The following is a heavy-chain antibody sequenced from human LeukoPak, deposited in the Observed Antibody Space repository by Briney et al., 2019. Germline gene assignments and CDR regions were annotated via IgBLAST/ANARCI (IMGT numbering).Heavy chain of an antibody. CDR1: GYTFTSYD. D-gene: IGHD6-6*01. CDR3: ARASLGSIASPFDP. Sequence: GASVKVSCKASGYTFTSYDINWVRQATGQGLEWMGWMNPNSGNTGYAQKFQGRVTITRNTSISTAYTELRSLRSDDTAVYYCARASLGSIASPFDPWGQGTLVTVSS. V-gene: IGHV1-8*03. CDR2: MNPNSGNT. J-gene: IGHJ5*02.